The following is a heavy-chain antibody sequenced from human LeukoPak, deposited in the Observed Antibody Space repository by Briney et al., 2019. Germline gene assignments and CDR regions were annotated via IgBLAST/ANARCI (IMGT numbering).Heavy chain of an antibody. D-gene: IGHD3-10*01. CDR3: ARDRSYNYGSGSYHFDP. CDR2: IIPIFGTA. V-gene: IGHV1-69*05. CDR1: GGTFSSYA. J-gene: IGHJ5*02. Sequence: SVKVSCKASGGTFSSYAISWVRQAPGQGLEWMGGIIPIFGTANYAQKFQGRVTITTDESTFTAYMELSSLRSEDTAVYYCARDRSYNYGSGSYHFDPWGQGTLVTVSS.